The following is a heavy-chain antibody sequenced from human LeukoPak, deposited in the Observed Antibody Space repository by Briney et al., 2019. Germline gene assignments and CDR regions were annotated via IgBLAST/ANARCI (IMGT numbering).Heavy chain of an antibody. CDR2: IYSGGST. V-gene: IGHV3-53*01. J-gene: IGHJ4*02. CDR3: AGRPGRSPTDY. D-gene: IGHD2-8*02. CDR1: GFTVSSNY. Sequence: GGSLRLSCAASGFTVSSNYMSWVRQAPGKGLEWVSVIYSGGSTYYAYSVKGRFTISRDNSKNTLYLQMNSLRAEDTAVYYCAGRPGRSPTDYWGQGTLVTVSS.